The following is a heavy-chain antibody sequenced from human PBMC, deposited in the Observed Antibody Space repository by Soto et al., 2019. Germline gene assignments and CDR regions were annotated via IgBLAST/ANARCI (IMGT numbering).Heavy chain of an antibody. CDR1: GYTFTSYG. CDR3: ARASVLRFLEWLPSSPIFDY. V-gene: IGHV1-18*01. Sequence: GASVKVSCKASGYTFTSYGISWGRQAPGQGLEWMGWISAYNGNTNYAQKLQGRVTMTTDTSTSTAYMELRSLRSDDTAVYYCARASVLRFLEWLPSSPIFDYWGQGTLVTVSS. D-gene: IGHD3-3*01. J-gene: IGHJ4*02. CDR2: ISAYNGNT.